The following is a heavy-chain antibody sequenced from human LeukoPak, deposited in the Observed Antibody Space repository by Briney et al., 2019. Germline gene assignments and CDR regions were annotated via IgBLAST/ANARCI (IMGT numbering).Heavy chain of an antibody. V-gene: IGHV6-1*01. D-gene: IGHD3-10*01. CDR3: ARLRPSGMGGGFDY. Sequence: PSQTLSLTCAISGDSVSSNSAGWNWIRQSPSRGLEWLGRTYYVSNWYTDYALSVKSRIIIDPDTSKNQFSLKLSSVAAADTAVYYCARLRPSGMGGGFDYWGQGTLVTVSS. CDR1: GDSVSSNSAG. J-gene: IGHJ4*02. CDR2: TYYVSNWYT.